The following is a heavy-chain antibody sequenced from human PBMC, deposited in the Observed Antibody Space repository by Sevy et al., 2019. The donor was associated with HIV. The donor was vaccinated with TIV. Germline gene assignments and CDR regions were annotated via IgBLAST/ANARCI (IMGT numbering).Heavy chain of an antibody. CDR3: ARSIAAAGTDYGMDV. J-gene: IGHJ6*02. Sequence: SETLSLTCTVSGGSISSSSYYWGWIRQPPGKGLEWIGSIYYSGSTYYNPSLKSRVTISVDTSKNQFSLKLSSVTAADTAVYYCARSIAAAGTDYGMDVWGHGTTVTVSS. CDR2: IYYSGST. V-gene: IGHV4-39*01. CDR1: GGSISSSSYY. D-gene: IGHD6-13*01.